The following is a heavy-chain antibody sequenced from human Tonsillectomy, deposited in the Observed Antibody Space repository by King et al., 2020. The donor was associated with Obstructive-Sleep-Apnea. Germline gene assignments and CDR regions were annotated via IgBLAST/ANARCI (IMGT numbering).Heavy chain of an antibody. Sequence: VQLVESGGGLVQPGGSLRLSCAASGFTFSSYSMNWVRQAPGKGLEWVSYISSSSRTIYYADSVKGRFTISRDNAKNSLYLQVNSLRAEDTAVYYCARVSAYYYGSGRETQPIDYWGQGTLVTVSS. V-gene: IGHV3-48*04. CDR1: GFTFSSYS. CDR3: ARVSAYYYGSGRETQPIDY. J-gene: IGHJ4*02. CDR2: ISSSSRTI. D-gene: IGHD3-10*01.